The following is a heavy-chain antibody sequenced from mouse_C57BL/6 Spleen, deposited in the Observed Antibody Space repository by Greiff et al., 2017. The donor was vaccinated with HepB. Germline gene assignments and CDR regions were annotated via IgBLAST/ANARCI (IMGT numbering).Heavy chain of an antibody. CDR2: ISSGGSYT. J-gene: IGHJ2*01. CDR1: GFTFSSYG. D-gene: IGHD1-1*01. Sequence: EVQVVESGGDLVKPGGSLKLSCAASGFTFSSYGMSWVRQTPDKRLEWVATISSGGSYTYYPDSVKGRFTISRDNAKNTLYLQMSSLKSEDTAMYYCVRSSSAYWGQGTTLTVSS. V-gene: IGHV5-6*01. CDR3: VRSSSAY.